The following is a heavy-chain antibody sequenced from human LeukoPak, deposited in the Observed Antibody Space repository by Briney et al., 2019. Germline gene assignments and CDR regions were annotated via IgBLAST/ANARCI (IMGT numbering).Heavy chain of an antibody. D-gene: IGHD3-9*01. CDR1: GFTLSSYW. CDR2: IKQDGSEK. Sequence: GGSLRLSCAASGFTLSSYWMSWVRQAPGKGLEWVANIKQDGSEKYYVDSVKVRFTISRDNAKNSLYLQMNSLRAEDTAVYYCARHLRYFDWLLKSYYYYGMDVWGKGTTVTVSS. V-gene: IGHV3-7*03. CDR3: ARHLRYFDWLLKSYYYYGMDV. J-gene: IGHJ6*04.